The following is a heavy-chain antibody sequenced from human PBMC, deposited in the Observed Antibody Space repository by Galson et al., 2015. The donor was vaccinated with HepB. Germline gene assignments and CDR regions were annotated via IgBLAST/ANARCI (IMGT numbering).Heavy chain of an antibody. Sequence: SVKVSCKASGYIFTGYNIHWVRQGPGQGLEWMGWINPNSGGTNYAQKFQGRVTMTRDTSISTAYMELSRLTSDDTAVYYCALPRYSSGWFYFDYWGQGTLVTVSS. J-gene: IGHJ4*02. V-gene: IGHV1-2*02. CDR2: INPNSGGT. CDR3: ALPRYSSGWFYFDY. D-gene: IGHD6-19*01. CDR1: GYIFTGYN.